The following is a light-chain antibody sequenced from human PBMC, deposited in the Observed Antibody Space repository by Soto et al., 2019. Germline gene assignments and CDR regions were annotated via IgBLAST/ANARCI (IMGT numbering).Light chain of an antibody. CDR1: QSISDS. CDR3: QQYNGYWT. V-gene: IGKV1-5*03. J-gene: IGKJ1*01. Sequence: DIQMTQYPSTLSASVGDRVTITCRASQSISDSLAWYQQKPGKAPKLLIYEASSLKSGVPSRFSRSRSGTEYTLTISSLQPDDFATYYCQQYNGYWTFGQGTKVELK. CDR2: EAS.